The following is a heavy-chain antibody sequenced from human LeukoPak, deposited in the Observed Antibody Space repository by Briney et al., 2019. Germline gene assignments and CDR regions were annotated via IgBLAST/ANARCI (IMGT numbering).Heavy chain of an antibody. D-gene: IGHD5-24*01. Sequence: ASETLSLTCSVSGGSFGSTSYYWGWIRQPPGKGLEWIANIYHTGSTYYNPSLKSRVTISVDTPANQFSLKLSSVTAADTAVYYCARPIRGRDNNWFDPWGQGTLVTVSS. CDR3: ARPIRGRDNNWFDP. V-gene: IGHV4-39*01. CDR1: GGSFGSTSYY. J-gene: IGHJ5*02. CDR2: IYHTGST.